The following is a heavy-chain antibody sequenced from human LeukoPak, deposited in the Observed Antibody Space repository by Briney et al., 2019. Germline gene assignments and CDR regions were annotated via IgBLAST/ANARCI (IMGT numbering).Heavy chain of an antibody. CDR3: ARDFSWTGDYYYYGMDV. CDR1: GGTFSSYA. V-gene: IGHV1-69*04. D-gene: IGHD3/OR15-3a*01. CDR2: IIPILGIA. Sequence: WASVTVSCKASGGTFSSYAISWVRQAPGQGLEWMGRIIPILGIANYAQKFQGRVTITADKSTSTAYMELSSLRSEDTAVYYCARDFSWTGDYYYYGMDVWAQGTTVTVSS. J-gene: IGHJ6*02.